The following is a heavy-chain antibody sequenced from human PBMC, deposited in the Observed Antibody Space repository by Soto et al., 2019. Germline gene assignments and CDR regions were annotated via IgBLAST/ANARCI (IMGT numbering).Heavy chain of an antibody. CDR1: GFTFSSYS. CDR2: ISSSSSYI. J-gene: IGHJ4*02. D-gene: IGHD3-22*01. V-gene: IGHV3-21*01. Sequence: GGSLRLSCAASGFTFSSYSMNWVRQAPGKGLEWVSSISSSSSYIYYADSVKGRFTISRDNAKNSLYLQMNSLRAEDTAVYYCAKNYYDSSGYYYVPPVDYWGQGTLVTVS. CDR3: AKNYYDSSGYYYVPPVDY.